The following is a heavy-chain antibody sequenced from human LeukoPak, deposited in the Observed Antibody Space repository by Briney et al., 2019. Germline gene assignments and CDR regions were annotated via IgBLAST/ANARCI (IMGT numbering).Heavy chain of an antibody. CDR2: IYSGGST. Sequence: GGSLRLSCAASGFTVSTNYMSWVCQAPGKGLEWVSVIYSGGSTYYADSVKGRFTISRDDSKNTLSLQMNSLRAEDTAVYYCARALPGRLDVFDIWGQGTRVTVSS. J-gene: IGHJ3*02. CDR1: GFTVSTNY. V-gene: IGHV3-53*01. CDR3: ARALPGRLDVFDI. D-gene: IGHD1-26*01.